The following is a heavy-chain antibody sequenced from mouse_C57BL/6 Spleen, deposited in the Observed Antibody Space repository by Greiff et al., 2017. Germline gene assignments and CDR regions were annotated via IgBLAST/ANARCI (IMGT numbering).Heavy chain of an antibody. V-gene: IGHV5-16*01. Sequence: EVKLVESEGGLVQPGSSMTLSCTASGFTFSDYYMAWVRQVPEKGLEWVANINYDGSSTYYLDSLKSRFIISRDNAKNILYLQMSSLKSEDTATYYCARVYGNYPYYAMDYWGQGTSVTVSS. CDR1: GFTFSDYY. D-gene: IGHD2-1*01. CDR3: ARVYGNYPYYAMDY. CDR2: INYDGSST. J-gene: IGHJ4*01.